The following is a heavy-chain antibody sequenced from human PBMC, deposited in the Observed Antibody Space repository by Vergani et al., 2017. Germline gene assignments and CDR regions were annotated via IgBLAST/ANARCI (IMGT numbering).Heavy chain of an antibody. V-gene: IGHV3-33*01. Sequence: QVQLVESGGGVVQPGRSLRLSCAASGFTFSSYGMHWVRQAPGKGLEWVAVIWYDGSNKYYADSVKGRFTISRDNSKNTLYLQMNSLRAEDTAVYYCARGREQWLVRGDLYYFDYWGQGTLVTVSS. D-gene: IGHD6-19*01. CDR2: IWYDGSNK. CDR1: GFTFSSYG. CDR3: ARGREQWLVRGDLYYFDY. J-gene: IGHJ4*02.